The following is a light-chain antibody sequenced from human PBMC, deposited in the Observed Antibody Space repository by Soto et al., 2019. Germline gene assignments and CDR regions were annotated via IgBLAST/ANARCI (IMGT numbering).Light chain of an antibody. Sequence: QAVVTQPRSVSGSPGQSVTISCTGTSSDVGGYNYVSWYQQHSGKAPKLIIYDVSKRPSGVPHRFSGSKSGNTASLTISGLQADDEADYYCCSYAGSYTFGFGGGTKLTVL. CDR2: DVS. V-gene: IGLV2-11*01. J-gene: IGLJ2*01. CDR1: SSDVGGYNY. CDR3: CSYAGSYTFG.